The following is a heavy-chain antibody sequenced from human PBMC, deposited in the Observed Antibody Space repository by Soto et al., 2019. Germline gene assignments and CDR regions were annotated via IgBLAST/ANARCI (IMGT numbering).Heavy chain of an antibody. Sequence: EVQLVESGGGLVQPGGSLRLSCVASGFPFSPFWMSWVHQAPGKGLVWVSRINMDGTVTPYADSVKGRFTISRDNAKNTLYLQMHSLRAEDTALYFCVRDRGYPDSFDVWGRGTMVTVSS. D-gene: IGHD1-1*01. CDR2: INMDGTVT. CDR3: VRDRGYPDSFDV. CDR1: GFPFSPFW. J-gene: IGHJ3*01. V-gene: IGHV3-74*01.